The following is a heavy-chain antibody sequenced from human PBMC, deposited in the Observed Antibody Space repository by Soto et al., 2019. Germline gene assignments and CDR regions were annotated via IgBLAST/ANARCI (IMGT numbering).Heavy chain of an antibody. J-gene: IGHJ4*02. CDR3: ASSPSIAALYFDY. D-gene: IGHD6-6*01. CDR1: GGSISSYY. V-gene: IGHV4-59*01. Sequence: SETLSLTCTVSGGSISSYYWSWIRQPPGKGLEWIGYIYYSGSTNYNPSLKSRATISVDTSKNQFSLKLSSVTAADTAVYYCASSPSIAALYFDYWGQGTLVTVSS. CDR2: IYYSGST.